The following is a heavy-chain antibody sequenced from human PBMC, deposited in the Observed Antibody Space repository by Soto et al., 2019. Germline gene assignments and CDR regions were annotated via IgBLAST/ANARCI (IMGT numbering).Heavy chain of an antibody. CDR3: ARENDQWVAADN. D-gene: IGHD6-19*01. V-gene: IGHV3-11*01. J-gene: IGHJ4*02. CDR1: GFTFSDYY. Sequence: VQLVESGGGLVKPGGSLRLSCAASGFTFSDYYMSWIRQAPGKGMEWVSYITSSGSTLYYADSVKGRFTISRDNAKNSLYLQMNSLRAEDTAVYYCARENDQWVAADNWGQGTLVTVSS. CDR2: ITSSGSTL.